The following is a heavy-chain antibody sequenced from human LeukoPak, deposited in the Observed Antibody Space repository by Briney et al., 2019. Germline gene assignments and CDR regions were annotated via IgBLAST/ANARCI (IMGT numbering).Heavy chain of an antibody. CDR2: ITGSSGYT. CDR1: GFTFSSYA. V-gene: IGHV3-23*01. CDR3: AIQSLYDTSGHYHY. D-gene: IGHD3-22*01. J-gene: IGHJ4*02. Sequence: GGSLSLSCAASGFTFSSYAMTWVRQAPGKGLEWVSTITGSSGYTYYADSVKGRFTISRDNSKNTLYLRMNSLRAEDTAVYFCAIQSLYDTSGHYHYWGQGTLVTVSS.